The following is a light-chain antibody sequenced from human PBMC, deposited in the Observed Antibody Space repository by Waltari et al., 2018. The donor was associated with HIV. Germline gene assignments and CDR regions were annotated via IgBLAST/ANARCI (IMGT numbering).Light chain of an antibody. V-gene: IGKV1-8*01. CDR2: GTF. J-gene: IGKJ1*01. Sequence: IRMTQSPFSFSASVGDRVTITCRASQGIGNSLAWYQQKPGKAPKLKVYGTFTLQTGVPSRFNCGGSGTDFSLTISCLQSEDFANYLCHHYHSDPPTFGQGTKVEIK. CDR1: QGIGNS. CDR3: HHYHSDPPT.